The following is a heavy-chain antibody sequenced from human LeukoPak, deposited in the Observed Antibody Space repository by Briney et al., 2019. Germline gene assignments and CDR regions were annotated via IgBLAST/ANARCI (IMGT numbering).Heavy chain of an antibody. CDR1: GYSFTSYW. CDR3: ARGHSTVTASPGFDY. V-gene: IGHV5-51*01. D-gene: IGHD4-17*01. CDR2: IYPGDSDT. Sequence: PGESLKISCKGSGYSFTSYWIGWVRQMPGKGLEWMGIIYPGDSDTRYSPSFQGQVTISADKSISTAYLQWSSLRSEDTAVYYCARGHSTVTASPGFDYWGQGTLVTVPS. J-gene: IGHJ4*02.